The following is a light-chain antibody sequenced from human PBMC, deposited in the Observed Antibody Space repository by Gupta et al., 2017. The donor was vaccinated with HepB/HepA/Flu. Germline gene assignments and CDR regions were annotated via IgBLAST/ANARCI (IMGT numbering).Light chain of an antibody. CDR1: QNINSK. Sequence: EIVQALSPPTFSVSPGERATLSCRASQNINSKLAWYQQNPGQSPRLLVYDASTMATCVPPRFSGSGSGTEFTLTISNLQTEDFVIYYCQQYHKWPFTFGPWTKVDIK. CDR2: DAS. CDR3: QQYHKWPFT. V-gene: IGKV3-15*01. J-gene: IGKJ3*01.